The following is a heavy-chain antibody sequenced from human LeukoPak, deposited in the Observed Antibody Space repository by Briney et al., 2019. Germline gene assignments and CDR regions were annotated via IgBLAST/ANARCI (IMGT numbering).Heavy chain of an antibody. V-gene: IGHV5-51*01. CDR1: GYIFTSYW. J-gene: IGHJ4*02. CDR2: IYPGDSDT. CDR3: ARRRRLSSTSCYADY. D-gene: IGHD2-2*01. Sequence: GASLQISCKGSGYIFTSYWIGWVRQVPGKGLEWMGIIYPGDSDTRYSPSFQGQVTISADKSISTAYLQWSSLKASDTAMYYCARRRRLSSTSCYADYWGQGTLVTVSS.